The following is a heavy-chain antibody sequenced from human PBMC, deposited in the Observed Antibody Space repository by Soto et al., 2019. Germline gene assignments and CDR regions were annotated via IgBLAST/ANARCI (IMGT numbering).Heavy chain of an antibody. CDR3: ARPEVEMATINAFDI. CDR2: ISYDGSNK. CDR1: GFTFSSYA. D-gene: IGHD5-12*01. Sequence: VGSLRLSCAASGFTFSSYAMHWVRQAPGKGLEWVAVISYDGSNKYYADSVKGRFTISRDNSKNTLYLQMNSLRAEDTAVYYCARPEVEMATINAFDIWGQGTMVTVSS. J-gene: IGHJ3*02. V-gene: IGHV3-30-3*01.